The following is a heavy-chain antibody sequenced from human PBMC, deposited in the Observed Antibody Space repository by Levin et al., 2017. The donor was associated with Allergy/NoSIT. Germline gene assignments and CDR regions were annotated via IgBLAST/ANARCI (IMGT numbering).Heavy chain of an antibody. V-gene: IGHV3-53*01. CDR2: IKSGGST. D-gene: IGHD2-2*01. CDR1: GFTVSSNY. J-gene: IGHJ3*02. CDR3: WGYQGAFHI. Sequence: RGESLKISCAASGFTVSSNYMSWVRQAPGKGLEWVSVIKSGGSTYYADSVKGRFTISRDNSKNTLYLQMNSLRAEDTAVYYCWGYQGAFHIWGQGTMVTVSS.